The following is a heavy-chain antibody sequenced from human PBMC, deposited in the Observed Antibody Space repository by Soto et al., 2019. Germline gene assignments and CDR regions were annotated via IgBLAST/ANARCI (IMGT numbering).Heavy chain of an antibody. V-gene: IGHV1-2*02. CDR1: GYTFTGYY. J-gene: IGHJ5*02. CDR3: ERYAYDYSKNWFDP. Sequence: ASVKVSCKASGYTFTGYYMHWVRQAPGQGLEWMGWINPNSGGTNYAQKCQGRVTMTRDTSISTAYMELSRLRSDDTAVYYCERYAYDYSKNWFDPWAQGTLVTVSS. D-gene: IGHD4-4*01. CDR2: INPNSGGT.